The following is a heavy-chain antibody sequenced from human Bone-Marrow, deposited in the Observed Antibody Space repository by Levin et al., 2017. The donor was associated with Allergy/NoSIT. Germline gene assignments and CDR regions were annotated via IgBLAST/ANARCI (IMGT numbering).Heavy chain of an antibody. D-gene: IGHD3-3*01. CDR3: VKSPYYHFSPLDAFEV. CDR2: ISGGGENT. J-gene: IGHJ3*01. Sequence: GESLKISCAGSGFTFSGFAFGSFAMRWVRQAPGRGLEWVSAISGGGENTFYADSVKGRFTVSRDNSKNTLYLQMNSLRGEDTAVYYCVKSPYYHFSPLDAFEVWGLGARVTVSS. V-gene: IGHV3-23*01. CDR1: GFTFSGFAFGSFA.